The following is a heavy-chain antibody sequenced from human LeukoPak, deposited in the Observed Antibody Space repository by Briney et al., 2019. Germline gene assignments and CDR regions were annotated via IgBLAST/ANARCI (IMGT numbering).Heavy chain of an antibody. J-gene: IGHJ4*02. CDR2: INHSGST. V-gene: IGHV4-34*01. CDR3: ARGKHCTNGVCYKVFDY. CDR1: GGSISSGGYS. D-gene: IGHD2-8*01. Sequence: SSETLSLTCSVSGGSISSGGYSWSWIRQPPGKGLEWIGEINHSGSTNYNPSLKSRVTISVDTSKNQFSLKLSSVTAADTAVYYCARGKHCTNGVCYKVFDYWGQGTLVTVSS.